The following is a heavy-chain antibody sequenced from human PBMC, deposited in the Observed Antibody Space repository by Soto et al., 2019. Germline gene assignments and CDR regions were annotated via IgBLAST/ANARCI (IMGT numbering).Heavy chain of an antibody. J-gene: IGHJ4*02. Sequence: GGSLRLSCAASGFTFSNAWMNWVRQAPGKGLEGVAVVSGSGSSTSYADSVKGRFTISRDNAKNTLYLQMNSLRADDTAVYYCTKVGGYFHSSGYPNYWGPGALVTVSS. CDR3: TKVGGYFHSSGYPNY. V-gene: IGHV3-23*01. CDR1: GFTFSNAW. CDR2: VSGSGSST. D-gene: IGHD3-22*01.